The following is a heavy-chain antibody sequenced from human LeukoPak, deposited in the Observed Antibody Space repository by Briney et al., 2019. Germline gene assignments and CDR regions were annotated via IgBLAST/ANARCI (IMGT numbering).Heavy chain of an antibody. CDR2: LIPVLGMS. Sequence: ASVKVSCKSSGGSFSAYAVNWVRQAPGQGLEWMGRLIPVLGMSHYAQGFQGRVTLTADRSTNTAYMELDRLTSDDTAVYFCARDRGGGFDLAFFDHWGQGTLVTVSS. D-gene: IGHD5-12*01. V-gene: IGHV1-69*04. J-gene: IGHJ4*02. CDR1: GGSFSAYA. CDR3: ARDRGGGFDLAFFDH.